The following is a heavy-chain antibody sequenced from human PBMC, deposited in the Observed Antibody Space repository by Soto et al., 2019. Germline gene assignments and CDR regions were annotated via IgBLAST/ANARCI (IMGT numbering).Heavy chain of an antibody. J-gene: IGHJ4*02. CDR1: GYTFTSYA. CDR2: INAGNGNT. CDR3: ARGRPQDIVLMVYAISPYYFDY. D-gene: IGHD2-8*01. V-gene: IGHV1-3*01. Sequence: ASVKVSCKASGYTFTSYAMHWVRQAPGQRLEWMGWINAGNGNTGYAQKFQGRVTMTRNTSISTAYMELSSLRSEDTAVYYCARGRPQDIVLMVYAISPYYFDYWGQGTLVTVSS.